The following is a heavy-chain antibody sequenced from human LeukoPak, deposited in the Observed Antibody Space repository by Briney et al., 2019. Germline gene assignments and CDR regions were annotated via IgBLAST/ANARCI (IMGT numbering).Heavy chain of an antibody. CDR3: ARFSRSPSGY. D-gene: IGHD6-13*01. CDR2: INRDGSDT. J-gene: IGHJ4*02. Sequence: GGSLRLSCAASGFTFSGYWMSWVRQAPGKGLEWVANINRDGSDTQYVDSVKGRFTISRDNAKNSLYLQMNGLRAEDTAVYYCARFSRSPSGYWGQGSLVTVSS. V-gene: IGHV3-7*01. CDR1: GFTFSGYW.